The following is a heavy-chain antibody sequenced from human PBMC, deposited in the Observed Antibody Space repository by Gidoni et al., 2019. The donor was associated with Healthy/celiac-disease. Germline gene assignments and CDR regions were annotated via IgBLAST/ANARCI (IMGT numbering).Heavy chain of an antibody. Sequence: EVQLLESGGGLVQPGGSLRLSCAASGFTVSSYAMSWVRQAPGKGLGWVSAISGSGGSTYYADSVKGRFTISRDNSKNTLYLQMNSLRAEDTAVYYCAKDLQFGIAVAGTMDYWGQGTLVTVSS. CDR3: AKDLQFGIAVAGTMDY. V-gene: IGHV3-23*01. CDR2: ISGSGGST. D-gene: IGHD6-19*01. J-gene: IGHJ4*02. CDR1: GFTVSSYA.